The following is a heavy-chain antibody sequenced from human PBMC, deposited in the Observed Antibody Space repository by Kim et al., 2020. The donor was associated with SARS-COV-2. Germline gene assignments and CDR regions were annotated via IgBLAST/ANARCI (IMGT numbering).Heavy chain of an antibody. D-gene: IGHD5-12*01. Sequence: NPSLKSRVTISVDTSKNQFSLKLSSVTAADTAVYYCARQGSGYDSDWFDPWGQGTLVTVSS. V-gene: IGHV4-59*08. J-gene: IGHJ5*02. CDR3: ARQGSGYDSDWFDP.